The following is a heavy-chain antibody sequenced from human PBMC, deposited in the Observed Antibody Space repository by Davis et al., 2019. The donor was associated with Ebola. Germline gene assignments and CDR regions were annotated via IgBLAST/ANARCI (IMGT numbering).Heavy chain of an antibody. Sequence: GGSLRLSCAASGFTFSSYSMNWVRQAPGKGLEWVANIKQDGSEKYYVDSVKGRFTISRNNAKNSLYLQMNSLRAEDTAVYYCARGDSSSWYYYGMDVWGQGTTVTVSS. V-gene: IGHV3-7*03. CDR1: GFTFSSYS. D-gene: IGHD6-13*01. CDR3: ARGDSSSWYYYGMDV. J-gene: IGHJ6*02. CDR2: IKQDGSEK.